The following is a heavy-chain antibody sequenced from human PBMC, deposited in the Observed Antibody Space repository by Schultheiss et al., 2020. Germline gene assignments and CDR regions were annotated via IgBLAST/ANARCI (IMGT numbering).Heavy chain of an antibody. CDR2: VDYSRTN. V-gene: IGHV4-39*07. CDR3: ARGTTPYHFDY. Sequence: SQTLSLTCTVSGGSISSSSHYWAWIRQPPGKGLEWIGTVDYSRTNYYNPSLKSRVTISVDTSKNQFSLKLSSVTAADTAVYYCARGTTPYHFDYWGQGTLVTVSS. CDR1: GGSISSSSHY. J-gene: IGHJ4*02. D-gene: IGHD4-17*01.